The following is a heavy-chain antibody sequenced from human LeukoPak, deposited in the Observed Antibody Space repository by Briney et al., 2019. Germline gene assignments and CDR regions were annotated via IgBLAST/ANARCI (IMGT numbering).Heavy chain of an antibody. Sequence: GGSLRLSCAASGFTFSSYAMSWVRQAPGKGLEWVSAISGSGGSTYYADSVKGRFIISRDNSKNTLYLQMNSLRAEDTAVYYCAKGRRNCSSTSCYLDYWGQGTLVTVSS. V-gene: IGHV3-23*01. CDR2: ISGSGGST. CDR1: GFTFSSYA. CDR3: AKGRRNCSSTSCYLDY. D-gene: IGHD2-2*01. J-gene: IGHJ4*02.